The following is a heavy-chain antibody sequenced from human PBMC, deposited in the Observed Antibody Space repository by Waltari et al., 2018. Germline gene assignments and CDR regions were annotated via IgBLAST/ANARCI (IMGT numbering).Heavy chain of an antibody. CDR1: GDSISSAYY. J-gene: IGHJ5*02. D-gene: IGHD5-18*01. CDR2: INHSGST. V-gene: IGHV4-38-2*01. CDR3: ARHAGYGRDKFDP. Sequence: QQESGPGLKKPSETLSLTCRVSGDSISSAYYWGWIRQPPGKGLEWIGSINHSGSTYSNPSLRGRVTTSVDTPKNQISLMLSSVTAADTAVYYCARHAGYGRDKFDPWGQGTLVTVSS.